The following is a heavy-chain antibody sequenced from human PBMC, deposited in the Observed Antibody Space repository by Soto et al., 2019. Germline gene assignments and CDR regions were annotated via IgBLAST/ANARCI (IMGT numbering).Heavy chain of an antibody. V-gene: IGHV3-23*01. Sequence: PGGSLRLSCAASGFTFSSYAMSWVRQAPGKWLEWVSSISAGGGSTYYADSVKGRFTISRDNSKNTLFLQMNSLRAEDTAVFYCAKDRTSYYYDSSAYYLCDYWGQGXLVTVYS. J-gene: IGHJ4*02. CDR3: AKDRTSYYYDSSAYYLCDY. CDR1: GFTFSSYA. CDR2: ISAGGGST. D-gene: IGHD3-22*01.